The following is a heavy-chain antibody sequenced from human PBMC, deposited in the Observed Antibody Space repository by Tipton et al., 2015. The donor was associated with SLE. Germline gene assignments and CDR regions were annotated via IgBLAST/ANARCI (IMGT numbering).Heavy chain of an antibody. D-gene: IGHD5-12*01. V-gene: IGHV4-61*09. Sequence: TLSLTCTVSVGSITSGSYYWSWVRQPAGKGLEWIGHISTSGSTNYNPSFKSRVTISVDTSKNQFSLKLSSVTAADTAVYYCARGHERHYDSPNFDIWGQGTMVTVSS. CDR1: VGSITSGSYY. CDR3: ARGHERHYDSPNFDI. CDR2: ISTSGST. J-gene: IGHJ3*02.